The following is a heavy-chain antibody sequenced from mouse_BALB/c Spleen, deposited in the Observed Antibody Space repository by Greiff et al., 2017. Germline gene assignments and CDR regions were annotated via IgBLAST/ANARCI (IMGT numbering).Heavy chain of an antibody. CDR2: ISYSGST. J-gene: IGHJ3*01. CDR1: GDSITSGY. V-gene: IGHV3-8*02. D-gene: IGHD2-1*01. CDR3: ARIYYGNYEFAY. Sequence: EVQLQQSGPSLVKPSQTLSLTCSVTGDSITSGYWNWIRKFPGNKLEYMGYISYSGSTYYNPSLKSRISITRDTSKNQYYLQLNSVTTEDTATYYCARIYYGNYEFAYWGQGTLVTVSA.